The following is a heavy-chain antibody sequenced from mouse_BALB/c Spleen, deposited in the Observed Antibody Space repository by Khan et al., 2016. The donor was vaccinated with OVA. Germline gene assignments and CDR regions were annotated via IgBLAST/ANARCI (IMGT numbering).Heavy chain of an antibody. V-gene: IGHV1S136*01. CDR2: IYPFNDAT. Sequence: EVELVESGPEVVKPGASVKMSCKASGYTFTSYVMHWVKQKPGQGLEWIGYIYPFNDATKFNEKFNGKATLTSDKSSSTAYMELSSLTSEDSAVYYRAPVGSYYVSFVYWGQGTLVTVSA. J-gene: IGHJ3*01. CDR1: GYTFTSYV. CDR3: APVGSYYVSFVY. D-gene: IGHD1-1*01.